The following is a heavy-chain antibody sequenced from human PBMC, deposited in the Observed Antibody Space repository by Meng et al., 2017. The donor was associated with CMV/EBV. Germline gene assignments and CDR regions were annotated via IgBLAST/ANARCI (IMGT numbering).Heavy chain of an antibody. J-gene: IGHJ4*02. V-gene: IGHV4-4*07. D-gene: IGHD3-3*01. CDR2: IYTSGST. CDR1: GGSISSYY. CDR3: ARHYVFWSGYYTGFDY. Sequence: GSLRLSCTVSGGSISSYYWSWIRPPAGKGLEWIGRIYTSGSTNYNPSLKSRVTISVDTSKNQFSLKLSSVTAADTAVYYCARHYVFWSGYYTGFDYWGQGTLVTVSS.